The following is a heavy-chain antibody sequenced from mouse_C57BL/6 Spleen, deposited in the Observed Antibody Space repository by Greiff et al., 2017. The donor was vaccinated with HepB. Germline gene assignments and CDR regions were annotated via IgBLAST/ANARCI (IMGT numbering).Heavy chain of an antibody. J-gene: IGHJ4*01. CDR2: IYPRSGNT. V-gene: IGHV1-81*01. Sequence: QVQLKESGAELARPGASVKLSCKASGYTFTSYGISWVKQRTGQGLEWIGEIYPRSGNTYYNEKFKGKATLTADKSSSTAYMELRSLTSEDSAVYFCARLGGYDPAMDYWGQGTSVTVSS. D-gene: IGHD2-2*01. CDR1: GYTFTSYG. CDR3: ARLGGYDPAMDY.